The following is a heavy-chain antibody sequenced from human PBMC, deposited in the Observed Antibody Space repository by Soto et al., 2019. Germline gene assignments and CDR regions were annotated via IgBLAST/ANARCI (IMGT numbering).Heavy chain of an antibody. CDR1: GGTFSSYA. CDR2: IIPIFGTA. D-gene: IGHD6-19*01. Sequence: QVQLVQSGAEVKKPGSSVKVSCKASGGTFSSYAISWVRQAPGQGLEWMGGIIPIFGTANYAQKFQGRVTITADESTSTAYMELSSLRSEDTAVYYCARLRVTVIHEPGIAVAGLDSQYYYYYGMDVWGQGTTVTVSS. J-gene: IGHJ6*02. CDR3: ARLRVTVIHEPGIAVAGLDSQYYYYYGMDV. V-gene: IGHV1-69*01.